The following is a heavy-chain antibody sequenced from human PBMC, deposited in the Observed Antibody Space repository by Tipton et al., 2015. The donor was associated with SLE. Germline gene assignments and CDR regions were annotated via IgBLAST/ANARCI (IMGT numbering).Heavy chain of an antibody. Sequence: SLRLSCAVSGGSIRSSNWWSWVRQPPGKGLEWIGSIYYSGSTYYNPSLKSRVTISVDTSKNQFSLKLSSVTAADTAVYYCARVQAYEGFDPWGQGTLVTVSS. CDR2: IYYSGST. V-gene: IGHV4-4*02. D-gene: IGHD3-16*01. CDR1: GGSIRSSNW. J-gene: IGHJ5*02. CDR3: ARVQAYEGFDP.